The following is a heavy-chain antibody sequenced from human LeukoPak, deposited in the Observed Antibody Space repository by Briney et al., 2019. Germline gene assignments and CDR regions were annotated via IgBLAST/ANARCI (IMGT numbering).Heavy chain of an antibody. CDR3: ARGPYYYDSSGNQIDY. Sequence: ASVKVSCKASGYTFTSYDISWVRQATGQGLEWMGWMNPNSGNTGYAQKFQGRVTMTRNTSISTAYMELSSLRSEDTAVYYCARGPYYYDSSGNQIDYWGQGTLVTVSS. V-gene: IGHV1-8*01. CDR2: MNPNSGNT. D-gene: IGHD3-22*01. J-gene: IGHJ4*02. CDR1: GYTFTSYD.